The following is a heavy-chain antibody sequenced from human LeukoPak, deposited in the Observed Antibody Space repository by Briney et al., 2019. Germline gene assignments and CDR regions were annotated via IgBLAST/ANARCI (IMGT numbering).Heavy chain of an antibody. CDR1: GGSFSGYY. CDR2: IYCSGST. J-gene: IGHJ3*02. CDR3: ARDFSNSYGTGDDAFDI. V-gene: IGHV4-34*01. D-gene: IGHD3-10*01. Sequence: SETLSLTCAVYGGSFSGYYWGWIRQPPGKGLEWIGSIYCSGSTYYNPSLKSRVTISVDTSKNQFSLKLSSVTAADTAVYYCARDFSNSYGTGDDAFDIWGQGTMVTVSS.